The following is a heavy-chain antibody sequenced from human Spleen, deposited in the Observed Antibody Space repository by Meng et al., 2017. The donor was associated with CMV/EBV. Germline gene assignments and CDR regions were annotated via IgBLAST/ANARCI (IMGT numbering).Heavy chain of an antibody. CDR1: GGSISSYY. CDR2: IYYSGST. Sequence: ESLKISCTVSGGSISSYYWSWIRQPPGKGLEWIGYIYYSGSTNYNPSLKSRVTISVDTSKNQFSLKLSSVTAADTAVYFCARGYHDREFRSWGKGTLVTVSA. CDR3: ARGYHDREFRS. D-gene: IGHD3-22*01. V-gene: IGHV4-59*01. J-gene: IGHJ5*02.